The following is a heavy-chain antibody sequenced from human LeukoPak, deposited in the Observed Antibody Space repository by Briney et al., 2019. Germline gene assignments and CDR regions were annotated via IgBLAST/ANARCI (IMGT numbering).Heavy chain of an antibody. J-gene: IGHJ4*02. CDR3: ARDRRGDVDTGMVPFDY. CDR1: GRSFSSYY. CDR2: IYTSGST. Sequence: PSETLSLTCTVSGRSFSSYYWSRIRQPAGKGLEWIGRIYTSGSTNYNPALKSRVTMSVHTSKNQFSLKRSSVTAADTAVYYCARDRRGDVDTGMVPFDYWGEGALVTVSS. D-gene: IGHD5-18*01. V-gene: IGHV4-4*07.